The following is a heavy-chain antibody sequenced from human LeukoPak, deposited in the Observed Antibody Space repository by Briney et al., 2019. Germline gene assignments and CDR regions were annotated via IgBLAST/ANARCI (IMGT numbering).Heavy chain of an antibody. CDR3: ARGHHDYAY. CDR2: VFHTGGGA. J-gene: IGHJ4*02. V-gene: IGHV4-59*11. Sequence: SETLSLTCTGSGASITGQYWGWIRQPPGKGLEWIGYVFHTGGGADYNPSLRSRVAISVDTSKNQFSLRLNSVIPSDTAVYYCARGHHDYAYWGQGALVTVSS. D-gene: IGHD5-12*01. CDR1: GASITGQY.